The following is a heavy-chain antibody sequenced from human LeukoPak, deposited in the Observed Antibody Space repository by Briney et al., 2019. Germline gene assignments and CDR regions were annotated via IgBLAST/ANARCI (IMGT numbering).Heavy chain of an antibody. D-gene: IGHD2-2*01. CDR2: INQDGSEK. J-gene: IGHJ4*02. Sequence: QPGGSLRLSCGASGFTFDDYWMGWVRQAPGQGLEWVANINQDGSEKYYLDSAKGRFTISRDNARNSLYLQVNSLRAEDTAVYYCARGGTSGYSSTRHFWGRNYYFDYWGQGSLVTVSS. CDR1: GFTFDDYW. CDR3: ARGGTSGYSSTRHFWGRNYYFDY. V-gene: IGHV3-7*01.